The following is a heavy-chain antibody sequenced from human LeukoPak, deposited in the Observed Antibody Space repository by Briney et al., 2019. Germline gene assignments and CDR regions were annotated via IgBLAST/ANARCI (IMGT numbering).Heavy chain of an antibody. J-gene: IGHJ4*02. CDR1: GFTFSTYG. Sequence: GGSLRLSCAVSGFTFSTYGMHWARQAPGKGLEWVAVVWYDGSNKYYADSVKGRFTVSRDNAKNSLYLQMNSLRAEDTAVYYCARGGGGYTSDYWGQGTLVTVSS. D-gene: IGHD5-24*01. CDR3: ARGGGGYTSDY. CDR2: VWYDGSNK. V-gene: IGHV3-33*01.